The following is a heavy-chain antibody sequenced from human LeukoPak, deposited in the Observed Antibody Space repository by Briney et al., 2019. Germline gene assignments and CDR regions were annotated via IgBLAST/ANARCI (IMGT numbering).Heavy chain of an antibody. CDR3: ARALPRFLDY. V-gene: IGHV4-34*01. J-gene: IGHJ4*02. D-gene: IGHD2-21*01. CDR2: INHSGST. Sequence: SETLSLTCAVYGGSFSGYYWSWIRQPPGKGLEWIGEINHSGSTNYNPSLMSRVTISVDTSKNQFSLKLSSVTAADTAVYYCARALPRFLDYWGQGTLVTVSS. CDR1: GGSFSGYY.